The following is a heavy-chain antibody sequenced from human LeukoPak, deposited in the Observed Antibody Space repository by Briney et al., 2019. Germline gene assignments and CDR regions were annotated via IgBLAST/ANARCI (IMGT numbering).Heavy chain of an antibody. D-gene: IGHD5-18*01. CDR3: ARGGRRLWACFEY. Sequence: ASVKVPCKASGCTFTGYYMHWVRQAPGQGLEWMGGFDPEDGETIYAQKFQGRVTMTEDTSTDTAYMELSSLRSEDTAVYYCARGGRRLWACFEYWGQGTLVTVSS. CDR1: GCTFTGYY. V-gene: IGHV1-24*01. J-gene: IGHJ4*02. CDR2: FDPEDGET.